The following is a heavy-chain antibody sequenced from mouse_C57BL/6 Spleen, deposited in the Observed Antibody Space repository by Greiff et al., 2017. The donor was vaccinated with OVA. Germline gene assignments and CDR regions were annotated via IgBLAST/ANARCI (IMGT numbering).Heavy chain of an antibody. CDR2: ISYDGSN. Sequence: EVKLVESGPGLVKPSQSLSLTCSVTGYSITSGYYWNWIRQFPGNKLEWMGYISYDGSNNYNPSLKNRISITRDTSKNQFFLKLNSVTTEDTATYDCARGDYYGPSGYFDYWGQGTTLTVSS. V-gene: IGHV3-6*01. J-gene: IGHJ2*01. D-gene: IGHD1-1*01. CDR3: ARGDYYGPSGYFDY. CDR1: GYSITSGYY.